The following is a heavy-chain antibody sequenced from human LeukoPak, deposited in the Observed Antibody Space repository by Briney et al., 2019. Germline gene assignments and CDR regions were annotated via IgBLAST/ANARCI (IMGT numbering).Heavy chain of an antibody. J-gene: IGHJ3*02. CDR3: EKSIYDPRDAFDI. CDR1: GFTFDDYT. V-gene: IGHV3-9*01. Sequence: GRSLRLSCVASGFTFDDYTMHWVRQAPGKGLEWVSRISWNSGIIDYADSVEGRFTISRDNAKNSLYLQMNSLRAEDTALYYCEKSIYDPRDAFDIWGQGTMVTVSS. D-gene: IGHD2-21*01. CDR2: ISWNSGII.